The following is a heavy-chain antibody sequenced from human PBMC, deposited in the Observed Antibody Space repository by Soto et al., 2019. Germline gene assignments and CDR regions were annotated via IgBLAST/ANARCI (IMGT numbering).Heavy chain of an antibody. J-gene: IGHJ5*02. CDR3: ARALRGTGVMGGWFDP. Sequence: QVQLVQSGAEVKKPGSSVKVSCKASGGTFSSYAISWVRQAPGQGLDWMGGIIPIFGTANYAQKFQGRATMTEEESTSKAYMELSSMRSEDTAVYYCARALRGTGVMGGWFDPWGQGTLVTVSS. V-gene: IGHV1-69*01. D-gene: IGHD3-16*01. CDR2: IIPIFGTA. CDR1: GGTFSSYA.